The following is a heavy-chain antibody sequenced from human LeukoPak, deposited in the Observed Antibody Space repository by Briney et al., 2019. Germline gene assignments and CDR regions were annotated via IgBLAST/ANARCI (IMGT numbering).Heavy chain of an antibody. V-gene: IGHV3-30*03. CDR2: ISYDGSLK. Sequence: PGGSLRLSCAASGFTFTSYGMHWVRQAPGKGLEWVAIISYDGSLKNYADSVKGRFTISRDNSRNTLYLQMNNLRAEDTAVYYCASPAGVAATAQIDYWGQGTLVTVSS. D-gene: IGHD3-3*01. J-gene: IGHJ4*02. CDR1: GFTFTSYG. CDR3: ASPAGVAATAQIDY.